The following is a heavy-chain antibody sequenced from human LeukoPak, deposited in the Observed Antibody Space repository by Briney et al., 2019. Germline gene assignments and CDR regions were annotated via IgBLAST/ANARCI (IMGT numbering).Heavy chain of an antibody. J-gene: IGHJ4*02. Sequence: GGSLRLSCTASGFTFGDYAMSWVRQAPGKGLEWVGFIRSKAYGGTTEYAASVKGRFTISRDDSKSIAYLQMNSLKTEDTAVYYCAKDGRLIYDFWFDYWGQGTLVTVSS. CDR1: GFTFGDYA. CDR2: IRSKAYGGTT. CDR3: AKDGRLIYDFWFDY. V-gene: IGHV3-49*04. D-gene: IGHD3-3*01.